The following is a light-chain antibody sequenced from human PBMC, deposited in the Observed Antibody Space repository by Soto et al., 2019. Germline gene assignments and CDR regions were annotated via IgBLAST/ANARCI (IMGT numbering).Light chain of an antibody. CDR2: DAS. Sequence: EIVLTQSPGTLSLSPGERATLSCRASQSIRNFLAWYQQKPGQAPRLLIYDASNRATGIPPRFSGNGSGTDFTLAISGLEPEDLAVYYCQQRYNWPWTFGQGTKVDIK. CDR3: QQRYNWPWT. CDR1: QSIRNF. J-gene: IGKJ1*01. V-gene: IGKV3-11*01.